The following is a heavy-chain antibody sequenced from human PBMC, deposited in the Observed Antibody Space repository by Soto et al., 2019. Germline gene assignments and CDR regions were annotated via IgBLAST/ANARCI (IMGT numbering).Heavy chain of an antibody. V-gene: IGHV3-53*01. CDR1: GFTVGNNY. D-gene: IGHD3-10*01. J-gene: IGHJ4*02. CDR3: AKDGRGSGSHYNSFGY. CDR2: IYSTGTT. Sequence: EVQLVESGGGLIQPGGSLKLSCAASGFTVGNNYMSWVRQAPGKGLEWVSLIYSTGTTKYADSVKGRFTVSRDNAKNTLYLQMNSLRAEHTAVYYCAKDGRGSGSHYNSFGYWGQGTRVTVSS.